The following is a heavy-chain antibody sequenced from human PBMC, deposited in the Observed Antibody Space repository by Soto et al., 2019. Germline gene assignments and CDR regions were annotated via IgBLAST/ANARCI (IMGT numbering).Heavy chain of an antibody. CDR3: ARDSRQCVSLGGYYYYSMDG. D-gene: IGHD3-16*01. CDR1: GGSISSTDYY. J-gene: IGHJ6*01. CDR2: IYYSGSA. Sequence: PSETLSLTCTVSGGSISSTDYYWSWIRQPPGKGLEWIGYIYYSGSAYYNPSLKSRLTMSVDTSKNQFSLMLSSVTAADTAVYYCARDSRQCVSLGGYYYYSMDGWGQGTKVTV. V-gene: IGHV4-30-4*01.